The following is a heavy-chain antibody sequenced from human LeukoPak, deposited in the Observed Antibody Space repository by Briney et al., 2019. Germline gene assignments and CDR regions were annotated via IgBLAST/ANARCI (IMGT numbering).Heavy chain of an antibody. CDR3: AKVGRWYTFDY. J-gene: IGHJ4*02. V-gene: IGHV3-30*18. CDR1: GFTFSSYG. Sequence: GGSLRLSCAASGFTFSSYGMHWVRQAPGKGLEWVAVISYDGSNKYYADSVKGRFTISRDNSKNTLYLQMNSLRAEDMAVYYCAKVGRWYTFDYWGQGTLVTVSS. CDR2: ISYDGSNK. D-gene: IGHD6-13*01.